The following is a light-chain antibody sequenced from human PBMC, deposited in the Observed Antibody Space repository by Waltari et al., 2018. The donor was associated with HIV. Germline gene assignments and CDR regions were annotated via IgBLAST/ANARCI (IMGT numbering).Light chain of an antibody. Sequence: QSALTQPASVSGSPGQSITISCTGTSSDVGSYNLVSWYQQHPGKAPKLRIYEGSKRPAEVSNRFSGAKSGNTASLTISGLQAEDEADYYCCSYAGSSTLEVFGGGTKLTVL. CDR1: SSDVGSYNL. J-gene: IGLJ2*01. CDR3: CSYAGSSTLEV. V-gene: IGLV2-23*01. CDR2: EGS.